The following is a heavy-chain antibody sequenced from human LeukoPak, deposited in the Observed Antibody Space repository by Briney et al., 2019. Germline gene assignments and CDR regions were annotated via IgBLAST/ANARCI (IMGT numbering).Heavy chain of an antibody. CDR2: IKQDGSEK. CDR1: GFTFSSYW. V-gene: IGHV3-7*01. Sequence: GGSLRLSCAASGFTFSSYWMSWVRQAPGKGLEWVANIKQDGSEKYYVDSVKGRFTISRDNAKNSLYLQMNSLRAEDTAVYYCARDPVFEQQLVLTRYYYYGMDVWGQGTTVTVSS. D-gene: IGHD6-13*01. CDR3: ARDPVFEQQLVLTRYYYYGMDV. J-gene: IGHJ6*02.